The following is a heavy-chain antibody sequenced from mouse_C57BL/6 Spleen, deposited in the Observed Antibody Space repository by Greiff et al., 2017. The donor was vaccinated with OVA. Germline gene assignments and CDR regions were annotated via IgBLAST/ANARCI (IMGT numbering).Heavy chain of an antibody. CDR2: ISDGGSYT. V-gene: IGHV5-4*01. CDR3: ARDLPYYDYDAHWYFDV. J-gene: IGHJ1*03. CDR1: GFTFSSYA. Sequence: EVQRVESGGGLVKPGGSLKLSCAASGFTFSSYAMSWVRQTPEKRLEWVATISDGGSYTYYPDNVKGRFTISRDNAKNNLYLQLSHLKSEDTAVYYCARDLPYYDYDAHWYFDVWGTGTTVTVAS. D-gene: IGHD2-4*01.